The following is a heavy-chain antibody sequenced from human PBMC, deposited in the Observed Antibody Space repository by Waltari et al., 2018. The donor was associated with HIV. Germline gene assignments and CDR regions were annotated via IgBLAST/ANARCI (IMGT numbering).Heavy chain of an antibody. CDR2: SNPNTVGA. Sequence: QLVQSGAERKRPGASVRASCKSTGNSFSGYYIHGVRQTPAYEFEWLGWSNPNTVGANYAQKFQGRVTMIRDTSVTATYMNLTALTSADTAVYFCVSSYQRSTGHASAFDIWGQGTVISVSS. CDR1: GNSFSGYY. CDR3: VSSYQRSTGHASAFDI. V-gene: IGHV1-2*02. J-gene: IGHJ3*02. D-gene: IGHD2-2*01.